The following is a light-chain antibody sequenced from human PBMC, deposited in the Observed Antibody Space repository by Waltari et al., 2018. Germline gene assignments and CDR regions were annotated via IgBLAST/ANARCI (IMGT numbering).Light chain of an antibody. CDR2: EVR. CDR3: SSYTTSSAPGV. CDR1: DSDVAASDF. V-gene: IGLV2-14*01. J-gene: IGLJ1*01. Sequence: QSALTQPAPVSGSPGQSISLSCSGTDSDVAASDFVSWYPQHPGKAPHLIIYEVRNRPSGISNRFSASKAGNTASLTISGLQAEDEADYYCSSYTTSSAPGVFGTGTRVTVL.